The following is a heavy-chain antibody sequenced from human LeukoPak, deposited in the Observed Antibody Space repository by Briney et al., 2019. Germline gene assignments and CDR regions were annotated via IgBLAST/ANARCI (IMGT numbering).Heavy chain of an antibody. CDR2: ISYDGSGK. V-gene: IGHV3-30-3*02. D-gene: IGHD6-19*01. Sequence: GGSLRLSCAASGFTFSSYAIHWVRQAPGRGLEWVAVISYDGSGKYYADSVKGRFTISRDNSKNTLYLQMNSLRAEDTAVYYCAKRKWLVPTEFDYWGQGTLVTVSS. J-gene: IGHJ4*02. CDR3: AKRKWLVPTEFDY. CDR1: GFTFSSYA.